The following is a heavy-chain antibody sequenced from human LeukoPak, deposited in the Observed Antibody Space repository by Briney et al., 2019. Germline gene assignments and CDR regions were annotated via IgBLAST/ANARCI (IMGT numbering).Heavy chain of an antibody. J-gene: IGHJ3*01. CDR3: ARDIVVVPAAIVHAFDL. D-gene: IGHD2-2*02. CDR2: IGNTRSYI. CDR1: GVSFSSYV. Sequence: SAGSLSLSCAASGVSFSSYVLNWVRQAPGKGLEWVSSIGNTRSYIFYADSVKGRFTISRDNARNSLYLQMNSLRAEDTAVYYCARDIVVVPAAIVHAFDLWGQGTMVTVSS. V-gene: IGHV3-21*01.